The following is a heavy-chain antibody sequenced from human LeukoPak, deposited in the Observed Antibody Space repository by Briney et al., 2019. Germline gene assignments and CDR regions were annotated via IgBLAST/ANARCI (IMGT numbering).Heavy chain of an antibody. D-gene: IGHD2-15*01. J-gene: IGHJ6*02. V-gene: IGHV1-69*13. CDR2: IIPIFGTA. Sequence: SVKVSYKASGGTFSSYAISWVRQAPGQGLEWMGGIIPIFGTANYAQKFQGRVTITADESTSTAYMELSSLRSEDTAVYYCSRGGPSPVHYYYYYGMDVWGQGTTVTVSS. CDR3: SRGGPSPVHYYYYYGMDV. CDR1: GGTFSSYA.